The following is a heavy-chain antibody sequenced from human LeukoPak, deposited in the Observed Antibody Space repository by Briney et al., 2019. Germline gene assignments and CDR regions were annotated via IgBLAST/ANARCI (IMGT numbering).Heavy chain of an antibody. CDR3: ARDRPHSGYDFDY. V-gene: IGHV3-21*01. J-gene: IGHJ4*02. Sequence: GGSLRLSCAASGFDFSIYGMNWVRQAPGKGLEWVSSISSSSSYIYYADSVKGRFTISRDNDKNSLYLQMNSLSAEDTAIYYCARDRPHSGYDFDYWGQGTLVTVSS. D-gene: IGHD5-12*01. CDR2: ISSSSSYI. CDR1: GFDFSIYG.